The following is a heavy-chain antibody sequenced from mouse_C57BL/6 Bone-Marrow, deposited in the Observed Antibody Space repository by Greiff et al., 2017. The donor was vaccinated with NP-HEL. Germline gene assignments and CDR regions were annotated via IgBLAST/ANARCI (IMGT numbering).Heavy chain of an antibody. V-gene: IGHV1-59*01. CDR3: ARVLITTVVARYFDV. Sequence: QVQLQQSGAELVRPGTSVKLSCKASGYTFTSYWMHWVKQRPGQGLEWIGVIDPSDSYTNYNQKFKGKATLTVDTSSSTAYMQLSSLTSEDSAVYYCARVLITTVVARYFDVWGTGTTVTVSS. CDR2: IDPSDSYT. J-gene: IGHJ1*03. CDR1: GYTFTSYW. D-gene: IGHD1-1*01.